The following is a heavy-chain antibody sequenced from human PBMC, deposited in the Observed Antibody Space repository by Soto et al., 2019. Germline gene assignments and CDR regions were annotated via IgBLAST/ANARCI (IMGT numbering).Heavy chain of an antibody. V-gene: IGHV3-30-3*01. J-gene: IGHJ4*02. CDR1: GFTFSSYA. D-gene: IGHD4-17*01. Sequence: QVQLVESGGGVVQPGRSLRLSCAASGFTFSSYAMHWVRQAPGKGLEWVAVITYDGSNKYYADSVKGRFTISRDNSKNTLYMQMNSLRAEDTAVYYHASRLYDYGDYTFDYWGQGSLVTVSS. CDR2: ITYDGSNK. CDR3: ASRLYDYGDYTFDY.